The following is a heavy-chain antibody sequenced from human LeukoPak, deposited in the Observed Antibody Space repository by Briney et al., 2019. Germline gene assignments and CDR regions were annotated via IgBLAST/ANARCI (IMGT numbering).Heavy chain of an antibody. D-gene: IGHD3-3*02. V-gene: IGHV4-39*07. CDR2: IYHTGST. CDR1: GASISSDSNY. CDR3: ARDISISWFYS. J-gene: IGHJ5*01. Sequence: SETLSLTCTVSGASISSDSNYWAWVRQPPGKGLQWIGSIYHTGSTFYNPSLMSRVSISIDSSKNQFSLKLSSVTVADTALYYCARDISISWFYSWGHGTLVSVSS.